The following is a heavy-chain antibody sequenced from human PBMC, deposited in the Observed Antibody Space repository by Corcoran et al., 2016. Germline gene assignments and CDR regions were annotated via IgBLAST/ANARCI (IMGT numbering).Heavy chain of an antibody. V-gene: IGHV4-38-2*02. Sequence: QVQLQESGPGLVKPSETLSLTCTVSGYSISSGYYWGWIRQPPGKGLEWIGSIYHSGSTYYNTSLKSRVTISVDTSKNKFSLKLSSVTAADTAVYYSAREGDSSSSGWFDPWGQGTLVTVSS. CDR1: GYSISSGYY. D-gene: IGHD6-6*01. J-gene: IGHJ5*02. CDR2: IYHSGST. CDR3: AREGDSSSSGWFDP.